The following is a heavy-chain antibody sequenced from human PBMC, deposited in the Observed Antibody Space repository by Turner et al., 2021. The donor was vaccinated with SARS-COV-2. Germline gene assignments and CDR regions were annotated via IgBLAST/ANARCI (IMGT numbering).Heavy chain of an antibody. D-gene: IGHD5-12*01. V-gene: IGHV4-59*01. CDR3: ARGVGDSGYGRWLDY. J-gene: IGHJ4*02. CDR1: GGSMTDYY. Sequence: QVQLQESGPGLAKPSETLSLTCSVSGGSMTDYYWNWIRQPPGKTLEWIGYISFTGNTIYNPSLESRLTISLDTSKNQVSLRLTSVTAADTAVYYCARGVGDSGYGRWLDYWGQGTLVTVSS. CDR2: ISFTGNT.